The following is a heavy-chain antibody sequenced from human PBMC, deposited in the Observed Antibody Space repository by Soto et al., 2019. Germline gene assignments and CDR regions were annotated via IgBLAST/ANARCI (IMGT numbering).Heavy chain of an antibody. CDR1: GFSISSYY. J-gene: IGHJ5*02. V-gene: IGHV4-59*01. Sequence: KTAGTLTLTCTVSGFSISSYYWSWIRQPPGKGLEWIGYIYYSRSTNYNPALKSRVTISVDTSNNHFSLKLSPVNDADTVLYSCAREGYYTYNSFDHWGQGTLVTVSS. CDR2: IYYSRST. CDR3: AREGYYTYNSFDH. D-gene: IGHD3-3*01.